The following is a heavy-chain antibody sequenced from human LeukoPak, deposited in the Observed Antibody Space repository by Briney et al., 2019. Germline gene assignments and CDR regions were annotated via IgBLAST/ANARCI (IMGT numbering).Heavy chain of an antibody. CDR3: VKDFGRVRGTPDS. J-gene: IGHJ4*02. CDR1: GFVFSIYT. D-gene: IGHD3-16*01. Sequence: AGGPLRLSCLASGFVFSIYTMYWVRQTPGKGPEYVSTISGSGNGFSIYYADSVKGRFTISRDDSKSILYLQMNGLRSEDTAVYYCVKDFGRVRGTPDSWGQGTLVTVSS. CDR2: ISGSGNGFSI. V-gene: IGHV3-64D*06.